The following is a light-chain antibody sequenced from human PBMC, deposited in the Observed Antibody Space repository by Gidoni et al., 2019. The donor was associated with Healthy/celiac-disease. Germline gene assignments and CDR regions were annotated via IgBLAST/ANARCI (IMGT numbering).Light chain of an antibody. Sequence: DIVMTKPPDSLAVSLGERATINCKSSQSVLYSSNNKNYLAWYQQKPGQPPKLLIYWASTRETGVPDRFSGSGSGTDFTLTISRLQAEDVAVYYCQQYCSTPSWTFGQGTKVEIK. V-gene: IGKV4-1*01. CDR3: QQYCSTPSWT. J-gene: IGKJ1*01. CDR1: QSVLYSSNNKNY. CDR2: WAS.